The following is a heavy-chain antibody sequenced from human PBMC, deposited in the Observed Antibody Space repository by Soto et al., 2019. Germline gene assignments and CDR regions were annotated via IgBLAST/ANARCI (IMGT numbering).Heavy chain of an antibody. J-gene: IGHJ2*01. Sequence: PSETLSLTCTVSGGPISSSSYYWGWIRQAPGKGLEWLATIYYTGYTYHNPSLKSHVTISVDTSKNQFSLKLTSVTAADTALYYCARSAIATHWFFDLWGRGTLVTISS. CDR2: IYYTGYT. V-gene: IGHV4-39*01. D-gene: IGHD5-18*01. CDR3: ARSAIATHWFFDL. CDR1: GGPISSSSYY.